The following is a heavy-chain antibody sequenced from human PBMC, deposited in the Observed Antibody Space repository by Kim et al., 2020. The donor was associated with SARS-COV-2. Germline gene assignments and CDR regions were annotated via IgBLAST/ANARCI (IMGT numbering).Heavy chain of an antibody. CDR3: ARQSFIPPPMGSPYIDV. J-gene: IGHJ4*02. Sequence: SETLSLTCSVSGGSISSSSHFWGWIRQPPGKGLQWIANIYYTGNTYFNPSLKIRVSISIDTSRNQLSLRLDSVTAADTATYYCARQSFIPPPMGSPYIDVWGQGTLVSVSS. CDR1: GGSISSSSHF. CDR2: IYYTGNT. D-gene: IGHD1-26*01. V-gene: IGHV4-39*01.